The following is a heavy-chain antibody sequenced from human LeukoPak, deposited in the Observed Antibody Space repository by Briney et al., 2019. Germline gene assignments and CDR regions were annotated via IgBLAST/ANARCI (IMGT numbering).Heavy chain of an antibody. CDR1: GYTFTSYD. CDR2: MNPSSGNT. Sequence: GASVKVSCKASGYTFTSYDINWVRQATGQGLEWMGWMNPSSGNTGYAQKFQGRVTMTRNTSISTAYMELSSLRSEDTAVYYCARDRTPAADYEFDYWGQGTLVTVSS. J-gene: IGHJ4*02. D-gene: IGHD6-13*01. V-gene: IGHV1-8*01. CDR3: ARDRTPAADYEFDY.